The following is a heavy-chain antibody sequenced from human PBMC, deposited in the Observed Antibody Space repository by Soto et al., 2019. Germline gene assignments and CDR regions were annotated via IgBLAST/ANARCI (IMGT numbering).Heavy chain of an antibody. J-gene: IGHJ5*02. Sequence: EVQLVESGGGLVQPGGSLRLSCAASGFTFSSYEMNWVSQAPGKGLEWVSYISSSASIIYYADAVKGRFTVSRDNAKYSLYLQMNSLRAEDTAVYYCARDHCSSTSCYNGAQHNWFDPWGQGTLVTVSS. D-gene: IGHD2-2*02. V-gene: IGHV3-48*03. CDR3: ARDHCSSTSCYNGAQHNWFDP. CDR2: ISSSASII. CDR1: GFTFSSYE.